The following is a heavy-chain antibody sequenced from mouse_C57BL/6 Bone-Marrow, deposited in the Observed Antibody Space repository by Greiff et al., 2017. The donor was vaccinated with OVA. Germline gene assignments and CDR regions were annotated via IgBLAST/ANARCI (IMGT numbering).Heavy chain of an antibody. D-gene: IGHD2-4*01. V-gene: IGHV1-81*01. CDR3: ARKGHDYEGWYFDV. Sequence: QVQLQQSGAELARPGASVKLSCKASGYTFTSYGISWVKQRTGQGLEWIGEIYPRSGNTYYNEKFKGKATLTADKSSSTAYMELRSLTSEDSAVYFCARKGHDYEGWYFDVWGTGTTVTVSS. CDR2: IYPRSGNT. CDR1: GYTFTSYG. J-gene: IGHJ1*03.